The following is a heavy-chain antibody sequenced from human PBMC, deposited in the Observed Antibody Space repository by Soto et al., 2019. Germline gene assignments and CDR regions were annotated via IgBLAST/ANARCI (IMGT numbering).Heavy chain of an antibody. V-gene: IGHV4-31*03. D-gene: IGHD6-6*01. CDR2: NYYNGIT. Sequence: QVQLQESGPGLVKPSQTLSLTCTVSGGSISSGGYYWTWIRQHPGKGLEWIGNNYYNGITYYNPSLKSRVTISLATSKNQFALKLSSVTAADTAVYYCARGSSIAGLYYGMDVWGQGTTVTVSS. CDR1: GGSISSGGYY. CDR3: ARGSSIAGLYYGMDV. J-gene: IGHJ6*02.